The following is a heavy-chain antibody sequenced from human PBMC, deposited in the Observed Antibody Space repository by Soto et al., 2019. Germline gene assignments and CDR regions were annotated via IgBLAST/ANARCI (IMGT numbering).Heavy chain of an antibody. J-gene: IGHJ5*02. CDR2: IYHSGST. CDR1: GYSISSGYY. V-gene: IGHV4-38-2*02. CDR3: ARDLGSSPNKGWFDP. Sequence: PSETLSLTCAVSGYSISSGYYWGWIRQPPGKGLEWIGSIYHSGSTYYNPSLKSRVTISVDTSENQFSLKLSSVTAADTAVYYCARDLGSSPNKGWFDPWGQGTLVTVSS. D-gene: IGHD6-6*01.